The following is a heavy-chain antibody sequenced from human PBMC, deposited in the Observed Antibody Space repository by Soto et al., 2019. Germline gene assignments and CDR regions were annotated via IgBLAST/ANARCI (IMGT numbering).Heavy chain of an antibody. CDR1: GFTFSTYT. D-gene: IGHD6-19*01. Sequence: GGSLRLSCAASGFTFSTYTMHWVRQAPGKGLEWVAALSNNGINADYADSVKGRFTISRDNSKNTLFLQMNSLRAEDTAVYYCAKTANGWFSAFDIWGQGTMVTVSS. J-gene: IGHJ3*02. CDR2: LSNNGINA. CDR3: AKTANGWFSAFDI. V-gene: IGHV3-30-3*02.